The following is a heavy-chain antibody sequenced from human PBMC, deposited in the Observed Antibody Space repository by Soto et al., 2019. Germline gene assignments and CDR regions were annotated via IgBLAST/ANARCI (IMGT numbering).Heavy chain of an antibody. CDR2: IYYSGST. Sequence: SETLSLTCTVSGGSISSGGYYWSWIRQHPGKGLEWIGYIYYSGSTYYNPSLKSRVTISVDTSKNQFSLKLSSVTAADTAVYYCARTLGYDSSGYYSVRKYYFDYWGQGTLVTVS. CDR1: GGSISSGGYY. V-gene: IGHV4-31*03. CDR3: ARTLGYDSSGYYSVRKYYFDY. J-gene: IGHJ4*02. D-gene: IGHD3-22*01.